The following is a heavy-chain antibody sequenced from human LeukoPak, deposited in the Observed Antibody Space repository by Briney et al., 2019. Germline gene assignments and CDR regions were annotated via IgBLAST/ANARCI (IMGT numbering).Heavy chain of an antibody. J-gene: IGHJ4*02. D-gene: IGHD6-19*01. CDR1: GGTFSNYA. Sequence: SVKVSCKASGGTFSNYAISWVRQAPGQGLEWMGGIIPIFGTANYAEKFRGRVTITRDTSASTAYMELSTLRSEDTAVYYCARGSSSDWPLEYWGRGILVTVSS. CDR3: ARGSSSDWPLEY. V-gene: IGHV1-69*05. CDR2: IIPIFGTA.